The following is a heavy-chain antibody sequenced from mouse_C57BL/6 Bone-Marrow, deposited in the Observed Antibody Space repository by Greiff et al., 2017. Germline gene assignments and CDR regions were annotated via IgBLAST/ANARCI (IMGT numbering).Heavy chain of an antibody. V-gene: IGHV1-55*01. CDR2: IYPGSGST. J-gene: IGHJ4*01. D-gene: IGHD1-1*01. CDR1: GYTFTSYW. CDR3: ARPTKYYYYAMDY. Sequence: VQLQQPGAELVKPGASVKMSCKASGYTFTSYWITWVKQRPGQGLEWIGDIYPGSGSTNYNEKFKSKATLTVDTSSSTAYMQLSSLTSEDSAVYYGARPTKYYYYAMDYWGQGTSVTVSS.